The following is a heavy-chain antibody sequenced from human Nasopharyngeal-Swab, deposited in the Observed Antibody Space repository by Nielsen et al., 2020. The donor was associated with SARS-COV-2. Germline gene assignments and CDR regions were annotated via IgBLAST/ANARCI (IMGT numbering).Heavy chain of an antibody. J-gene: IGHJ4*01. D-gene: IGHD2-2*01. V-gene: IGHV3-7*01. Sequence: GESLKISCAASGFTFSSYWMSWVRQAPGKGLEWVAHIKQSGSGQYYVDSVKGRFTISRDNAKNSLSLQMNSLRGEDTAVYYCVRYCSTTSCPRGFDYWGHGTLVSVSS. CDR3: VRYCSTTSCPRGFDY. CDR1: GFTFSSYW. CDR2: IKQSGSGQ.